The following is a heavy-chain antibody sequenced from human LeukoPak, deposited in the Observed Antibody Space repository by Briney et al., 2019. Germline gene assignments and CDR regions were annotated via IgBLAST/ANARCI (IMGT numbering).Heavy chain of an antibody. Sequence: SETLSLTCTVSGGSISSGDYYWRWIRQPPGKGLEWIGYIYHSGSTHFNPSLKSRVTISVDTSKNQFSLKLSSVTAADPAVYFCARGPDSSGYYYFDYWGQGTLVTVSS. V-gene: IGHV4-30-4*01. J-gene: IGHJ4*02. CDR2: IYHSGST. D-gene: IGHD3-22*01. CDR3: ARGPDSSGYYYFDY. CDR1: GGSISSGDYY.